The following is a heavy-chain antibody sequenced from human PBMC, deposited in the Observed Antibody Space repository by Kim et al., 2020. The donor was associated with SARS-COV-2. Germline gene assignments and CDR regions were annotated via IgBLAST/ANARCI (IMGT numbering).Heavy chain of an antibody. CDR3: ARVGYSSGGVDWFDL. J-gene: IGHJ5*02. CDR2: IYSGGST. D-gene: IGHD6-19*01. CDR1: GLTVSSNY. V-gene: IGHV3-66*01. Sequence: GGSLRLSCAVSGLTVSSNYMSWVRQAPGKGLEWVSVIYSGGSTYYPDSVKGRFTISRDNSKNTLYLKMNSPRAEDTAAYYCARVGYSSGGVDWFDLCGQG.